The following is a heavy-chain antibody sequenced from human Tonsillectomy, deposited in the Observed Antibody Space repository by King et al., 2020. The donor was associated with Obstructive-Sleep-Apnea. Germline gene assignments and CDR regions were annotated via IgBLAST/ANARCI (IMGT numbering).Heavy chain of an antibody. Sequence: VQLVESGAEVKKPGASVKVSCKSSGYTFSDYYIHWVRQAPGQGLEWMGWINPKTGGTGSAEKFQGRVTMTRDTSISTVYMEVNTLTSDDTAVYYCARGANRIVLYWYFDLWGRGTLVTVSS. V-gene: IGHV1-2*02. CDR2: INPKTGGT. CDR3: ARGANRIVLYWYFDL. J-gene: IGHJ2*01. CDR1: GYTFSDYY. D-gene: IGHD1-14*01.